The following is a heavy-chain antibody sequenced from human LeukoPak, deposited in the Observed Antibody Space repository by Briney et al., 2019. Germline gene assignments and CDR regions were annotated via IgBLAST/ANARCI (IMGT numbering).Heavy chain of an antibody. CDR1: GCTFTDYY. J-gene: IGHJ3*02. V-gene: IGHV1-69-2*01. Sequence: ASVRVSCKVSGCTFTDYYMHWVQQAPGKGLEWMGLVHPEDGETIYAEKFQGRVTITADTSTDTAYMELSSLRSEDTAVYYCATDPGIVAATQHDAFDIWGQGTMVTVSS. D-gene: IGHD1-26*01. CDR2: VHPEDGET. CDR3: ATDPGIVAATQHDAFDI.